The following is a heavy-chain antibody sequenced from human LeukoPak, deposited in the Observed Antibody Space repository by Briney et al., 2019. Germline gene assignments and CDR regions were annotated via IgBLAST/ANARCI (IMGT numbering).Heavy chain of an antibody. CDR3: ARLPTFYYDSSHYHYDY. J-gene: IGHJ4*02. D-gene: IGHD3-22*01. CDR2: ISGSGPST. CDR1: GFTFQNYA. Sequence: GGPLRLSCAASGFTFQNYAMSWVRQAPGKGLEWASSISGSGPSTDYADSVKGRFTISRDKAKNTLYLQMNSLRAEDTAVYYCARLPTFYYDSSHYHYDYWGQGTLVTVSS. V-gene: IGHV3-23*01.